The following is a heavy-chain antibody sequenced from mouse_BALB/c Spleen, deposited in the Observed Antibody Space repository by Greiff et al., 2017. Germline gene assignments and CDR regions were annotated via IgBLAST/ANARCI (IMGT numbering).Heavy chain of an antibody. J-gene: IGHJ4*01. D-gene: IGHD1-1*01. CDR3: ASQVGFYAMDY. Sequence: EVKLVESGGGLVKPGGSLKLSCAASGFTFSDYYMYWVRQTPEKRLEWVATISDGGSYTYYPDSVKGRFTISRDNAKNNLYLQMSSLKSEDTAMYYCASQVGFYAMDYWGQGTSVTVSS. V-gene: IGHV5-4*02. CDR2: ISDGGSYT. CDR1: GFTFSDYY.